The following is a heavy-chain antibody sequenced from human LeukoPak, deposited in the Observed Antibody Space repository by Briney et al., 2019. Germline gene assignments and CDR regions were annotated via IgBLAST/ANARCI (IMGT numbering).Heavy chain of an antibody. D-gene: IGHD5-18*01. CDR1: GFTFSSYG. Sequence: PGGSPRLSCAASGFTFSSYGMHWVRQAPGKGLEWVAVISYDGSNKYYADSVKGRFTISRDNSKNTLYLQMNSLRAEDTAVYYCAKDTGRSYGPLDYYGMDVWGQGTTVTVSS. J-gene: IGHJ6*02. CDR2: ISYDGSNK. V-gene: IGHV3-30*18. CDR3: AKDTGRSYGPLDYYGMDV.